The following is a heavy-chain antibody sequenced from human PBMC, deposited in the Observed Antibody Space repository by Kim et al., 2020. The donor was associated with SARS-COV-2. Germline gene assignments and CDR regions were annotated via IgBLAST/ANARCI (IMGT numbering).Heavy chain of an antibody. V-gene: IGHV4-39*01. CDR3: ARNYCLVVVPVAIFA. J-gene: IGHJ5*01. CDR1: GGSISSSSYY. D-gene: IGHD2-2*01. Sequence: SETLSLTCTVSGGSISSSSYYWGWIRQPPGKGLEWIGSIYYSGSTYSNPSLKSRVTISVDTTKNPFSLKPSSATAADTAVYYCARNYCLVVVPVAIFAWG. CDR2: IYYSGST.